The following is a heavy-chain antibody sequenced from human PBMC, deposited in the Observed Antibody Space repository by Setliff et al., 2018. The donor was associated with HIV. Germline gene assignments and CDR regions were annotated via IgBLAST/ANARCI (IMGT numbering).Heavy chain of an antibody. CDR3: ARDPWVRGVIMAPDY. Sequence: PSETLSLTCTLYGGSLTNYYWTWIRQSPEKGLEWIGEIVDSGSTNYSPSLKSRVTISVDTSKNQFSLKLSSVTAADTAVYYCARDPWVRGVIMAPDYWGQGTLVTVSS. V-gene: IGHV4-59*12. CDR1: GGSLTNYY. J-gene: IGHJ4*02. CDR2: IVDSGST. D-gene: IGHD3-10*01.